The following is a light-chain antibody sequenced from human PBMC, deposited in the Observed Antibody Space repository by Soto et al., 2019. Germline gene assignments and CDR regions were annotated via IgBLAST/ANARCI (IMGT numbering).Light chain of an antibody. CDR2: DAS. J-gene: IGKJ4*01. Sequence: EIVLTQSPATLSLSPGERATLSCRASQSVSSYLAWYQQKPGQAPRLLIYDASNRATGIPARFTGSGSGTDFTLTISSLEAEDFAVYYCQQRSNWPPSFGGGTKVESK. V-gene: IGKV3-11*01. CDR1: QSVSSY. CDR3: QQRSNWPPS.